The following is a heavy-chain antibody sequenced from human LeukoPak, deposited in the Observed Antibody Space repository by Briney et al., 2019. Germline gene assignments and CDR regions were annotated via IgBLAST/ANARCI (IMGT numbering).Heavy chain of an antibody. V-gene: IGHV5-51*01. D-gene: IGHD3-16*01. J-gene: IGHJ4*02. CDR3: ARQDGLTSTIDY. CDR1: EYSFPNYC. Sequence: GESLKISCKHSEYSFPNYCIGWVRQMPGNGLEWMGIIYPGDSDTRYSPSFQGQVTISADKSISTAYLQWSSLKASDTAMYYCARQDGLTSTIDYWGQGTLVTVSS. CDR2: IYPGDSDT.